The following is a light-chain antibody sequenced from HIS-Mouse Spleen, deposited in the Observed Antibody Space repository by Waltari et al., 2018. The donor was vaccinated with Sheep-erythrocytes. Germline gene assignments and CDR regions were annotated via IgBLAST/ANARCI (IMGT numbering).Light chain of an antibody. Sequence: QSALTQPASVSGSPGQSITISCTGISSDVGSYNLVPWYQQHPGKAPKLMIYEGSKRPSGVSNRFSGSKSGNTASLTVSGLQAEDEADYYCSSYAGSNNWVFGGGTKLTVL. CDR2: EGS. CDR1: SSDVGSYNL. J-gene: IGLJ3*02. V-gene: IGLV2-14*02. CDR3: SSYAGSNNWV.